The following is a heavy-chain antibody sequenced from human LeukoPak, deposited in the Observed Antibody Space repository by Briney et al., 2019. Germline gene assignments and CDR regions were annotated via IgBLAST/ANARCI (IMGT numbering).Heavy chain of an antibody. CDR1: GFTFSSYA. CDR3: AKDAGYSSGWDYYYYGMDV. D-gene: IGHD6-19*01. J-gene: IGHJ6*02. V-gene: IGHV3-23*01. CDR2: ISGSGDTT. Sequence: GGSLRLSCAASGFTFSSYAMSWVRQAPGKGLEWVSAISGSGDTTYYADSVKGRFTISRDNSNNTLYLQMNSLRAEDTAVYYCAKDAGYSSGWDYYYYGMDVWGQGTTVTISS.